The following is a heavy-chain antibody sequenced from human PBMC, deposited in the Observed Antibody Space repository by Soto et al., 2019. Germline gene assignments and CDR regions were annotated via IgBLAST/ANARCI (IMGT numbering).Heavy chain of an antibody. CDR3: ARLYTYYYDSSGLSAPYYGMDV. CDR2: IYYSGNT. CDR1: GGSISSGYYY. Sequence: PSETLSLTCSASGGSISSGYYYWSWIRQPPGKGLEWIGNIYYSGNTYYNPSLKSRVTISVDRSKNQFSLKLSSVTAADTAVYYCARLYTYYYDSSGLSAPYYGMDVWGQGTTVTVSS. J-gene: IGHJ6*02. D-gene: IGHD3-22*01. V-gene: IGHV4-30-4*01.